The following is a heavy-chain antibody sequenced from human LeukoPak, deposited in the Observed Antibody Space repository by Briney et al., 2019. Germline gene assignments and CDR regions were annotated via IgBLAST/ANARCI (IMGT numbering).Heavy chain of an antibody. Sequence: GGSLRLSCTASGFSFSGHWMHWARQLPGKGLVWVSRISPTGSTTSYADSVKGRFTVSRDNAKNTLYLQVNNLRAEDTAVYYCARDGRPVGGGLDYWGQGTLVTVSS. CDR2: ISPTGSTT. CDR1: GFSFSGHW. J-gene: IGHJ4*02. CDR3: ARDGRPVGGGLDY. V-gene: IGHV3-74*01.